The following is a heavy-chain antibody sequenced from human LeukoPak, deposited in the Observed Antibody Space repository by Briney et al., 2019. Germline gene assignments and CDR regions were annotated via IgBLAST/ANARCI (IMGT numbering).Heavy chain of an antibody. D-gene: IGHD7-27*01. CDR3: ARGELGTDDAFDI. CDR2: INAGNGNA. Sequence: ASVKVSCKASGYTFTSYAMHWVRQAPGQRLEWMGWINAGNGNAKYSQKFQGRVTITRDTSASTAYMELSSLRSEDTAVYYCARGELGTDDAFDIWGQGTMVTVSS. V-gene: IGHV1-3*01. CDR1: GYTFTSYA. J-gene: IGHJ3*02.